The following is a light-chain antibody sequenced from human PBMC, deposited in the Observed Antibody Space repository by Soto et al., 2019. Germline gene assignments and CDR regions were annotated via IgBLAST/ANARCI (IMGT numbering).Light chain of an antibody. CDR1: QSISDR. CDR3: QQHDGYSAIT. V-gene: IGKV1-5*03. J-gene: IGKJ2*01. CDR2: RAS. Sequence: DIRLTQSPSTLSSSVGDRVTITCRASQSISDRLAWYQQKSGKDPSLLIYRASSIENGVPSRFSSSGSCTEVTLLISSLQDDDFSAYYCQQHDGYSAITFGQGTKLDI.